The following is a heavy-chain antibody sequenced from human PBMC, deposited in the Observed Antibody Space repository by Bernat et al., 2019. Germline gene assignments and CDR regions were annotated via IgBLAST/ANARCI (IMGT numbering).Heavy chain of an antibody. D-gene: IGHD6-13*01. CDR2: ITESGGNT. CDR3: AKRYSTSWYVEQ. Sequence: EVQLSESGGGLVQPGGSLRLSCAASGFTFSSYAMSWARQAPGKGLEWVAGITESGGNTYYAESVKGRFTISRDNSKNTLYLQINSLRAEDTAVYYCAKRYSTSWYVEQWGQGTLVTVSS. CDR1: GFTFSSYA. J-gene: IGHJ1*01. V-gene: IGHV3-23*01.